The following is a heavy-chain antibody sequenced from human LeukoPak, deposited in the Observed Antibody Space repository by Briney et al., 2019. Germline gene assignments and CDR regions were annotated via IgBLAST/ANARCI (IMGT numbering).Heavy chain of an antibody. CDR3: AKMKGHPLQKYYMDV. J-gene: IGHJ6*01. CDR1: GFTVSGFA. D-gene: IGHD2/OR15-2a*01. CDR2: IRGCGDNT. V-gene: IGHV3-23*01. Sequence: PRGSLRLSCAASGFTVSGFAVSSVRRNAGKGLGLVSGIRGCGDNTIYAASVKGRFTISRDNSRYTLCLEMNPLRAQDTATFHCAKMKGHPLQKYYMDVWGQGTTVTVSS.